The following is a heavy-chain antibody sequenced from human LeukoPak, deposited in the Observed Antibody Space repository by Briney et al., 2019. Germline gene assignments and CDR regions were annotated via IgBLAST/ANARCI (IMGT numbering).Heavy chain of an antibody. V-gene: IGHV1-2*02. CDR2: INPNSGGT. CDR3: ARAPFEVTTTRFDY. CDR1: GYTFTGYY. Sequence: GASVKVSCKASGYTFTGYYMHWVRQAPGQGLEWMGWINPNSGGTNYAQKFQGRVTMTRDTSISTAYMELSRLRSDDTAVYYCARAPFEVTTTRFDYWGQGTLVTVSS. D-gene: IGHD4-17*01. J-gene: IGHJ4*02.